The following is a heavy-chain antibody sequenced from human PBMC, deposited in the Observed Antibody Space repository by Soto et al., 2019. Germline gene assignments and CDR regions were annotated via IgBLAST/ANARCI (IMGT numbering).Heavy chain of an antibody. V-gene: IGHV3-30-3*01. CDR2: ISYDGSNK. Sequence: GGSLRLSCVASGFTFSSYAVHWVRQAPGKGREWVAVISYDGSNKYYADSVKGRFNISRDNSKNTLYLQMNSLRAEDTAVYYCARAGYSSSWYYYYGMDVWGQGTTVTVSS. CDR1: GFTFSSYA. J-gene: IGHJ6*02. CDR3: ARAGYSSSWYYYYGMDV. D-gene: IGHD6-13*01.